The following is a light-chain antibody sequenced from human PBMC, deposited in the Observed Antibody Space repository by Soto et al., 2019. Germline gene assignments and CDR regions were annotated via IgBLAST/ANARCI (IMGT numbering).Light chain of an antibody. CDR1: QSVSSY. CDR3: QQRSNWPPGYT. J-gene: IGKJ2*01. CDR2: DAS. Sequence: EIVLTQSPATLSLSPGERATLSCRASQSVSSYLAWYQQKPGQAPRLLIYDASNRATGIPARFSGSGSRTDLTLTISSLEPEDFAVYYCQQRSNWPPGYTFGQGTKLEIK. V-gene: IGKV3-11*01.